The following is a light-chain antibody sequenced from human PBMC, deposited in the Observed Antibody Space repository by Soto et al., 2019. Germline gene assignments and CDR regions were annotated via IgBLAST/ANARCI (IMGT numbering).Light chain of an antibody. J-gene: IGKJ2*01. CDR1: QTVNSKF. CDR3: QQFDDSRPAFT. Sequence: ESVLTQSPGSLSLSPGERATLSCRATQTVNSKFLNWYQHKPGQAPRLLIYGASLRATGIPDRVSGSRSGEDFTLTITRLQPEDSAVYFCQQFDDSRPAFTFGQGTKLEI. CDR2: GAS. V-gene: IGKV3-20*01.